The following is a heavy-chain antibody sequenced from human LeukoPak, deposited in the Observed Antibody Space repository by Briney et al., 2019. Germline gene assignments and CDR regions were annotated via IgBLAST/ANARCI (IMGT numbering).Heavy chain of an antibody. CDR3: ASNWNYFYFSGAFDI. Sequence: ASVKVSFKASGYTFTGYYMHWVRQAPGQGLEWMGRINPNSGGTNYAQKFQGRVTMTRDTSISIAYMELSRLRSDDTAVYYCASNWNYFYFSGAFDIWGQGTMVTVSS. CDR2: INPNSGGT. CDR1: GYTFTGYY. D-gene: IGHD1-7*01. V-gene: IGHV1-2*06. J-gene: IGHJ3*02.